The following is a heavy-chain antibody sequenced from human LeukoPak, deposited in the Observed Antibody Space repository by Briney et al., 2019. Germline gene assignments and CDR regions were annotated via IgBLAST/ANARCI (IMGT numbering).Heavy chain of an antibody. CDR2: ISSSGSTI. D-gene: IGHD1-7*01. Sequence: PGGSLRLSCAASGFTFSSYEMIWVRQAPGKGLEWVSYISSSGSTIFYADSMKGRFTISRDNAKNSLYLQMNSLRVEDTAVYYCARELSGTTSYYFDYWGQGTLVTVSS. V-gene: IGHV3-48*03. CDR3: ARELSGTTSYYFDY. CDR1: GFTFSSYE. J-gene: IGHJ4*02.